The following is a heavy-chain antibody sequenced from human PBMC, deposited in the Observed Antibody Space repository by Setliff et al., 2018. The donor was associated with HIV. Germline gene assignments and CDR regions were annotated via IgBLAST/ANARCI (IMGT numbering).Heavy chain of an antibody. CDR1: GGSLSSFY. Sequence: PSETLSLTCTLSGGSLSSFYWSWIRQSPGKGLEWIAYFYTSGSTNYNPSLASRLTISIVPSKNQFSLDLRSVTAADTAKYYCARGRTIGVSAVFFDPWGQGTPVTVSS. J-gene: IGHJ5*02. CDR2: FYTSGST. D-gene: IGHD3-3*01. CDR3: ARGRTIGVSAVFFDP. V-gene: IGHV4-4*08.